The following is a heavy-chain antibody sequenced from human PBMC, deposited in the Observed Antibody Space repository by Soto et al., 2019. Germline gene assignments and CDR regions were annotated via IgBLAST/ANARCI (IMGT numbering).Heavy chain of an antibody. CDR2: ISGSGGST. V-gene: IGHV3-23*01. J-gene: IGHJ5*02. D-gene: IGHD3-10*01. CDR1: GFTFSSYA. CDR3: AKDSEYYYGSGKFDP. Sequence: GGSLRLSCAASGFTFSSYAMSWVRQAPGKGLGWVSAISGSGGSTYYADSVKGRFTISRDNSKNTLYLQMNSLRAEDTAVYYCAKDSEYYYGSGKFDPWGQGTLVTVSS.